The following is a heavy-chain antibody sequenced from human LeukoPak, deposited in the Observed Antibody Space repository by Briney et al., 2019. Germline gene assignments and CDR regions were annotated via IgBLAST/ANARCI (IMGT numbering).Heavy chain of an antibody. V-gene: IGHV4-39*01. D-gene: IGHD6-19*01. CDR3: ARRLAAYSSGWYPYYFDY. J-gene: IGHJ4*02. CDR1: GGSISSGRYY. Sequence: SETLSLTCTVSGGSISSGRYYWGWIRQPPGKGLEWIGSIYYSGSTYYKPSLKSRVTISLDTSKNQFSLKLSSVTAADTAVYYCARRLAAYSSGWYPYYFDYWGQGTLVTVSS. CDR2: IYYSGST.